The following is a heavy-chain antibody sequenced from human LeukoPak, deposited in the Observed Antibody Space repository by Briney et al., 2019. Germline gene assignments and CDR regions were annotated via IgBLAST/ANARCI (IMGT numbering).Heavy chain of an antibody. CDR1: GFTFSSYS. J-gene: IGHJ6*03. D-gene: IGHD4-23*01. CDR3: ARDRWGYYYMDA. CDR2: ISSSSSTI. Sequence: PGGSLRLSCAASGFTFSSYSMNWVRQAPGKGLEWVSYISSSSSTIYYADSVKGRFTISRDNAKNSLYLQMNSLRAEDTAVYYCARDRWGYYYMDAWGQGTTVTISS. V-gene: IGHV3-48*01.